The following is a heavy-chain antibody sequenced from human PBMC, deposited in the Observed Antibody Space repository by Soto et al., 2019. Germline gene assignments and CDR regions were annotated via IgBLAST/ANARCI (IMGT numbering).Heavy chain of an antibody. Sequence: QVQLVQSGAEVKKPGSSVKVSCKASGGTFSSYTISWVRQAPGQGLAWMGRIIPILGIANYAQKFQGRVTITADKSTSTAYMELSSLRSEDTAVYCCARDDVLCDGGRCYGIPLDVWGKGTTVTVSS. CDR1: GGTFSSYT. CDR2: IIPILGIA. CDR3: ARDDVLCDGGRCYGIPLDV. D-gene: IGHD2-15*01. V-gene: IGHV1-69*02. J-gene: IGHJ6*04.